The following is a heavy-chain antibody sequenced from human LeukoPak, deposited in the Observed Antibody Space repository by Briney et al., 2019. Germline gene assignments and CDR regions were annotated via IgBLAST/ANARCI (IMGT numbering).Heavy chain of an antibody. V-gene: IGHV4-4*07. Sequence: SDTLSLTCTVSGGSISSYYWSWIRQPAGKGLEWIGRTYTSGSTNYNPSLKSRVTMSVDTSKNQFSLKLSSVAAADTAVYYCARDSSGWYVGSPGFDPWGQGTLVTVSS. CDR3: ARDSSGWYVGSPGFDP. D-gene: IGHD6-19*01. CDR2: TYTSGST. J-gene: IGHJ5*02. CDR1: GGSISSYY.